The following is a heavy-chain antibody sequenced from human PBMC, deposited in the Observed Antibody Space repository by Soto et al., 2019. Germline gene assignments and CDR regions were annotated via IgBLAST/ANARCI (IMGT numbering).Heavy chain of an antibody. CDR1: GGSISPYY. D-gene: IGHD6-19*01. J-gene: IGHJ5*02. Sequence: QVQLQESGPGLVKPSETLSLTCTVSGGSISPYYWSWIRQSPGKGLEWIGYIHYSGSTNYNPSLKSRVTISVDTSKKQFSLKLRFVTAADTAVYYCARLQAVAGTGDWFDPWGQGTLVTVST. CDR3: ARLQAVAGTGDWFDP. V-gene: IGHV4-59*08. CDR2: IHYSGST.